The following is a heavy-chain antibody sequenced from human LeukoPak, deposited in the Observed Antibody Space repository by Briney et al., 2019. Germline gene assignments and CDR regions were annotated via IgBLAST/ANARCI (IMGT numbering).Heavy chain of an antibody. Sequence: TGGSLRLSCAASGFTFSSYSMNWVRQAPGKGLEWVSSISSSSSYIYYADSVKGRFTISRDNAKNSLYLQMNSLRAEDTAVYYCARVGIAADKTRIGAFDIWGQGTMVTVSS. D-gene: IGHD6-13*01. J-gene: IGHJ3*02. CDR1: GFTFSSYS. CDR2: ISSSSSYI. CDR3: ARVGIAADKTRIGAFDI. V-gene: IGHV3-21*01.